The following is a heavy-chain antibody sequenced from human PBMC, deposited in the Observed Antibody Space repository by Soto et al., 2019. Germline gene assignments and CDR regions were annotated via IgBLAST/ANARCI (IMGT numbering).Heavy chain of an antibody. D-gene: IGHD6-19*01. V-gene: IGHV1-3*05. CDR1: GYTFTGYA. CDR3: ARAVAVAADFDY. CDR2: INAGNGNT. Sequence: QVQLVQSGAEEKKPGASVKVSCKASGYTFTGYAMHWVRQAPGQRLEWMGWINAGNGNTKYSQKFQGRVTITRDTSASTACMELSSLRSEDTAVYYCARAVAVAADFDYRGQGTLVTVSS. J-gene: IGHJ4*02.